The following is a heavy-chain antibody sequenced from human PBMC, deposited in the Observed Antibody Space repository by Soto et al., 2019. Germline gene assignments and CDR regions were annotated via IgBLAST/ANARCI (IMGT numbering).Heavy chain of an antibody. CDR1: GGSISSYY. Sequence: SETLSLTCTVSGGSISSYYWSWIRQPPGKGLXWXGXXXYXGXTXYXXXXKSRVTISLDTSKNQFSLKLSSVTAADTAVYYCARSRTGPGAFDIWGQGTMVTVSS. CDR2: XXYXGXT. CDR3: ARSRTGPGAFDI. V-gene: IGHV4-59*01. J-gene: IGHJ3*02.